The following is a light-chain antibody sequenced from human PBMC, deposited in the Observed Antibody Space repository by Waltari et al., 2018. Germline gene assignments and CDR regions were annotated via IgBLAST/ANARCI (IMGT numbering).Light chain of an antibody. CDR2: EVS. V-gene: IGLV2-14*01. Sequence: QSALTQPASVSGSPAQSITISCTGTSSDVCAYNYVSWFPQHPGKAPKLLIYEVSTRPSGVSSRFSGSRSGNTASLTISGLQAEDEADYYCSAYRGSSALVFGTGTKVTVL. CDR1: SSDVCAYNY. J-gene: IGLJ1*01. CDR3: SAYRGSSALV.